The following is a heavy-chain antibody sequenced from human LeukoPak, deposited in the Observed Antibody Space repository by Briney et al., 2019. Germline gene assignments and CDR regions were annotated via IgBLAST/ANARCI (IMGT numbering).Heavy chain of an antibody. D-gene: IGHD5-18*01. Sequence: GGSLRLSCAASGFTFSSYAMHWVRQAPGKGLEWVAVISYDGSNKYYADSVKGRFTISRDNSKNTLYLQMNSLRAEDTAVCYCAKDNRGYSYGYTAFDIWGQGTMVTVSS. J-gene: IGHJ3*02. CDR1: GFTFSSYA. CDR3: AKDNRGYSYGYTAFDI. V-gene: IGHV3-30-3*01. CDR2: ISYDGSNK.